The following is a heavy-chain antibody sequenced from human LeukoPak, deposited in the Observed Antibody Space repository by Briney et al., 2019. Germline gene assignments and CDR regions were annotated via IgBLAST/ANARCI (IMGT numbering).Heavy chain of an antibody. CDR1: GFTISFYW. Sequence: GGSLRLSCAASGFTISFYWMSWVRQAPGKGLEWVANINQVASEKNYVDSVKGRFTISRDNAKNSLYLQMNSVRAEDTAMYYCVRDGGYYGPYSWGQGALFSVSS. J-gene: IGHJ4*02. D-gene: IGHD3-10*01. CDR2: INQVASEK. V-gene: IGHV3-7*04. CDR3: VRDGGYYGPYS.